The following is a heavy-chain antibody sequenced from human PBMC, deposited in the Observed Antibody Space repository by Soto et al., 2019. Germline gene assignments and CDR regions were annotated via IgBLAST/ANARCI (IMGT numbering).Heavy chain of an antibody. Sequence: EVQLVESGGGLVQPGGSLRLSCAASGFTFSSYWMTWVRQAPGKGLEWVANIKEDGSRKYYVDSVKGRFTISRDNTKNSLYLQLNSLRAEDTATYYCVKAWYNDVWGYYFDYWGQGTLVTVSS. CDR2: IKEDGSRK. V-gene: IGHV3-7*01. D-gene: IGHD3-10*02. J-gene: IGHJ4*02. CDR1: GFTFSSYW. CDR3: VKAWYNDVWGYYFDY.